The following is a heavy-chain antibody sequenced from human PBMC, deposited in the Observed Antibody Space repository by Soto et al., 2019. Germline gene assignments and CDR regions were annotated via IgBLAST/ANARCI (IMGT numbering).Heavy chain of an antibody. J-gene: IGHJ1*01. D-gene: IGHD7-27*01. Sequence: QVQLVESGGGVVQPGRSLRLSCAASGFTFSSYGMHWVRQAPGKGLEWVAVIWYDGSNKYYADSVKGRFTISRDNSKNTLYLQMNSLRAEDTAVYYCARERVSGVIAEYFQHWGQGTLVTVSS. CDR2: IWYDGSNK. CDR1: GFTFSSYG. CDR3: ARERVSGVIAEYFQH. V-gene: IGHV3-33*01.